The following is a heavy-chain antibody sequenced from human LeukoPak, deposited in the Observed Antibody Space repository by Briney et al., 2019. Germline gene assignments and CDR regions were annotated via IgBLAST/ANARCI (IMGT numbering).Heavy chain of an antibody. CDR3: TRGGCSSTSCHYYYYYGMDV. D-gene: IGHD2-2*01. Sequence: GGSLRLSCTASGFTFGDYAMSWVRQAPGKGLEWVGFIRSKAHGGTTEYAASVKGRFTIPRDDSKSIAYLQMNSLKTEDTAVYYCTRGGCSSTSCHYYYYYGMDVWGQGTTVTVSS. CDR2: IRSKAHGGTT. J-gene: IGHJ6*02. V-gene: IGHV3-49*04. CDR1: GFTFGDYA.